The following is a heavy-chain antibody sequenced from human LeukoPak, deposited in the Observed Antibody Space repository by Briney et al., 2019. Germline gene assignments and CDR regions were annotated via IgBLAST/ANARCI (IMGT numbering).Heavy chain of an antibody. J-gene: IGHJ4*02. CDR1: GFTFSSCA. V-gene: IGHV3-23*01. CDR3: AKSAHEAAVAATAFDY. D-gene: IGHD6-19*01. CDR2: ISGSGGTT. Sequence: GGSLRLSCAASGFTFSSCAMSWVRQAPGKGLEWVSGISGSGGTTDYADSVKGRFTISRDNSKNTLNLQMHSLRAEDTAVYYCAKSAHEAAVAATAFDYWGQGTLVTVSS.